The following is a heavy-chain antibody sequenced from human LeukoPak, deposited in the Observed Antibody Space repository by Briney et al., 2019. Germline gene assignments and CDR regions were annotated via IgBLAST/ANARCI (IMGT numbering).Heavy chain of an antibody. CDR2: GYPGDSDT. Sequence: GESLKISCKGSGYSFTSYWIGWVRQMPGKGLEWMGIGYPGDSDTRYSPSFQGQVTISVDKSINTAYLQWNSLKASDTAMYYCARLQRTLTTFLDFWGQGTLVTVSS. V-gene: IGHV5-51*01. CDR3: ARLQRTLTTFLDF. D-gene: IGHD1-1*01. J-gene: IGHJ4*02. CDR1: GYSFTSYW.